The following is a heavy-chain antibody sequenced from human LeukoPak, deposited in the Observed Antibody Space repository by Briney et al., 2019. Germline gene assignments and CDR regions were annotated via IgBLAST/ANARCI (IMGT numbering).Heavy chain of an antibody. CDR1: GFTFSSYW. Sequence: GGSLRLSCAASGFTFSSYWMSWVRQAPGKGLEWAANIKQDGSEKYYVDSVKGRFTISRDNAKNSLYLQMNSLRAEDTAVYYCARDGEPLLWFGELLGPYFDYWGQGTLVTVSS. D-gene: IGHD3-10*01. J-gene: IGHJ4*02. V-gene: IGHV3-7*03. CDR3: ARDGEPLLWFGELLGPYFDY. CDR2: IKQDGSEK.